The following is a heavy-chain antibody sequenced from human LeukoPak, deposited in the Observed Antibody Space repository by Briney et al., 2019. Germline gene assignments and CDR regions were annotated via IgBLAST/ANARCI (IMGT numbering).Heavy chain of an antibody. J-gene: IGHJ4*02. CDR1: GFTFSSYW. CDR2: IKKDGSEE. D-gene: IGHD5-18*01. CDR3: ARHLSGITGYTYGRGIDY. Sequence: GGSLRLSCAASGFTFSSYWMSWVRQAPGKGLEWVANIKKDGSEEYYVDSVKGRFTISRDNAKTSLYLQMNSLRAEDTAVYYCARHLSGITGYTYGRGIDYWGQGTLVTVSS. V-gene: IGHV3-7*01.